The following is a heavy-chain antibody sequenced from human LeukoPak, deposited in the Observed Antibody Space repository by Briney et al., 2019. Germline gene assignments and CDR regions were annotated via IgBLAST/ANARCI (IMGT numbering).Heavy chain of an antibody. CDR2: IYYSGNT. V-gene: IGHV4-39*01. Sequence: SETLSLTCTVSGVSISSSNSYWGWIRQPPGKGLEWIGSIYYSGNTYYNASLKIQVSISIYTSKNQFSLRLTSVTAADTAVYYCARQTGSGLFILPGGQGTLVTVSS. CDR3: ARQTGSGLFILP. CDR1: GVSISSSNSY. D-gene: IGHD3/OR15-3a*01. J-gene: IGHJ4*02.